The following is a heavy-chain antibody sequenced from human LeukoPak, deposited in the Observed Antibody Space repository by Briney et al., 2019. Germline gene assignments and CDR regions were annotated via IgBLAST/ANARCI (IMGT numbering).Heavy chain of an antibody. J-gene: IGHJ4*02. V-gene: IGHV1-18*01. CDR1: GYTFTSYG. CDR3: ARESSGLPGTREFDY. Sequence: GASVKVSCRASGYTFTSYGISWVRQAPGQGLEWMGWISAYNGNANYAQKLQGRVTMTTDTSTSTAYMELRSLRSDDTAVYYCARESSGLPGTREFDYWGQGTLVTVSS. CDR2: ISAYNGNA. D-gene: IGHD6-13*01.